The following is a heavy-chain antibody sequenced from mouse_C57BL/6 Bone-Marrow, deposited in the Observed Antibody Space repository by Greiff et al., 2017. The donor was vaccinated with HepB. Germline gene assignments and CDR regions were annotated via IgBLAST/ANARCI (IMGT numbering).Heavy chain of an antibody. V-gene: IGHV1-18*01. CDR3: AREDYGSSYVWFAY. CDR2: INPNNGGT. D-gene: IGHD1-1*01. CDR1: GYTFTDYN. Sequence: EVQLQQSGPELVKPGASVKIPCKASGYTFTDYNMDWVKQSHGKSLEWIGDINPNNGGTIYNQKFKGKATLTVDKSSSTAYMELRSLTSEETAVYYCAREDYGSSYVWFAYWGQGTLVTVSA. J-gene: IGHJ3*01.